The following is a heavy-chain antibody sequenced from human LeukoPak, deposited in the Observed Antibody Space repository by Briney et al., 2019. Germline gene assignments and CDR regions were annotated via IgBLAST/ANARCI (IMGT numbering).Heavy chain of an antibody. CDR3: ARNYYDVSGYFPPGF. J-gene: IGHJ4*02. D-gene: IGHD3-22*01. CDR2: IKEDGNQK. V-gene: IGHV3-7*01. CDR1: GFTFSSYA. Sequence: GGSLRLSCAASGFTFSSYAMHWVRQAPGKGLEWVANIKEDGNQKYYVGSVKGRFTISRDNAKNSLYLQMNSLRADDTAVYYCARNYYDVSGYFPPGFWGQGTLVTVSS.